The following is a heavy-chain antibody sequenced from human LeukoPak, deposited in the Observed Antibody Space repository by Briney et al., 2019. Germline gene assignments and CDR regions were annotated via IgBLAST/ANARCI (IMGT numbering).Heavy chain of an antibody. CDR1: GFTVSNTY. J-gene: IGHJ4*02. D-gene: IGHD6-19*01. CDR3: ASGGGYSSAWHSSDY. Sequence: PGGSLRLSCAASGFTVSNTYMSWVRQARGKGLEWVSIIYRDGRTYYADFVKGRFTISRDNSKNTMYLQMNSLRAEDTAVYYCASGGGYSSAWHSSDYWGQGTLVTVSS. CDR2: IYRDGRT. V-gene: IGHV3-53*01.